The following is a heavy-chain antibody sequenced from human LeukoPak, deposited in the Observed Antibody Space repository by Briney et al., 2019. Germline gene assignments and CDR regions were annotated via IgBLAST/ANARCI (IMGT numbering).Heavy chain of an antibody. CDR1: GFTLSSYW. Sequence: GGSLRLSCAASGFTLSSYWMHWVRQAPGKGLVWVSRINSDGSRTSYADSVKGRFTMSRDNAKNTLYLQMNSLRAEDTAVYYCARDHGSDDAFDIWGQGTMVTVSS. V-gene: IGHV3-74*01. CDR3: ARDHGSDDAFDI. CDR2: INSDGSRT. J-gene: IGHJ3*02.